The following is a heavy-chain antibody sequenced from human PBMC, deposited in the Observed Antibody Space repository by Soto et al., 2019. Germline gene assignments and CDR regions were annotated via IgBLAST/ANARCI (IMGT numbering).Heavy chain of an antibody. Sequence: QVQLVQSGAEVKKPGSSVKVSCKASGGTFSSYAISWVRQAPGQGLEWMGGIIPIFGTANYAQKFQGRVTITADESTSTAYMEMSSLRSEDTAVYYCARDGPGVVVTAIHRDWGQGTLVTVSS. D-gene: IGHD2-21*02. CDR3: ARDGPGVVVTAIHRD. CDR2: IIPIFGTA. J-gene: IGHJ4*02. V-gene: IGHV1-69*12. CDR1: GGTFSSYA.